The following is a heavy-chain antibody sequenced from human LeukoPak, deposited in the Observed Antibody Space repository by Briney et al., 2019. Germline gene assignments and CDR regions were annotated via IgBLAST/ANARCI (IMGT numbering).Heavy chain of an antibody. CDR1: GGSISSYY. Sequence: SGTLSLTCTVSGGSISSYYWSWIRQPAGKGLEWIGRIYTSGSTNYNPSLKSRVTMSVDTSKNQFSLKLSSVTAADTAVYYCAREVPDYGGNSIDYWGQGTLVTVSS. CDR2: IYTSGST. V-gene: IGHV4-4*07. J-gene: IGHJ4*02. CDR3: AREVPDYGGNSIDY. D-gene: IGHD4-23*01.